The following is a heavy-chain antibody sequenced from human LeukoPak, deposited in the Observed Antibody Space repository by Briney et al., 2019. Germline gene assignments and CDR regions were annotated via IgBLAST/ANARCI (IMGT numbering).Heavy chain of an antibody. D-gene: IGHD6-19*01. V-gene: IGHV3-30*03. CDR1: GFTFSSYG. CDR3: AIGLVRVNFDY. Sequence: GGSLRLSCAASGFTFSSYGMHWVRQAPGKGLEWVADISYDGSNKYYADSVKGRFTISRDNSKNTLYLQMNSLRAEDTAVYYCAIGLVRVNFDYWGQGTLVTVSS. J-gene: IGHJ4*02. CDR2: ISYDGSNK.